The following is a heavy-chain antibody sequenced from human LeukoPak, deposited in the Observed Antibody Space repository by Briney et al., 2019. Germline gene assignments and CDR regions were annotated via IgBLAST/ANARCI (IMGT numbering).Heavy chain of an antibody. V-gene: IGHV3-23*01. CDR3: AKENGAAVISHFDY. J-gene: IGHJ4*02. D-gene: IGHD2-21*01. Sequence: GESLRLTCAASGFTFSSYAKSWVRQAPGKGLEWVSGISGSGGNTFYADSVKGRFTISRDNSKNTLYLQMNSLRAEDTAVYYCAKENGAAVISHFDYWGQGTLVTVSS. CDR2: ISGSGGNT. CDR1: GFTFSSYA.